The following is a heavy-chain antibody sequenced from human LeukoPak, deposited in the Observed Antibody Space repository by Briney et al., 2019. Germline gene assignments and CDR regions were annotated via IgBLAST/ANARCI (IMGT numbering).Heavy chain of an antibody. J-gene: IGHJ5*02. CDR3: ARVGVVVPAAWFDP. CDR1: GYSFGIFG. D-gene: IGHD2-2*01. V-gene: IGHV1-18*01. Sequence: ASVKVSCKASGYSFGIFGISWVRQAPGQGLEWMGWISANNGNTKYAQNLRGRVTMTTDTSTSTAYMELRSLRSDDTAVYYCARVGVVVPAAWFDPWGQGTLVTVSS. CDR2: ISANNGNT.